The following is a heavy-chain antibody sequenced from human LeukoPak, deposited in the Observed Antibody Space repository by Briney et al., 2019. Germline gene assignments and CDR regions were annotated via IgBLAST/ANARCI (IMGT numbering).Heavy chain of an antibody. CDR1: GGSFSGYY. D-gene: IGHD1-26*01. CDR3: ASAMVGATSGDY. CDR2: INHSGST. J-gene: IGHJ4*02. Sequence: SETLSLTCAVYGGSFSGYYWSWIRQPPGKGLEWIGEINHSGSTNYNPSLKSRVTISVDTSKNQFSLKLSSVTAADTAVYYCASAMVGATSGDYWGQGTLVTVSS. V-gene: IGHV4-34*01.